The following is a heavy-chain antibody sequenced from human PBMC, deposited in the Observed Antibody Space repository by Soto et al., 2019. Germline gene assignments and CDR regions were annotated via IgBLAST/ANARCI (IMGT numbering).Heavy chain of an antibody. Sequence: EVQLLESGGGLAQPGGSLILSCAASGFTFSNYAMSWVRQAPGMGLEWVAAISASGASLFYAGSVKGRFTIFRDNSKNTLYLQMNSLRAEDTAVYYCAKSPLQNDFWSGRPKGGFDVWGQGTMVTVSS. CDR2: ISASGASL. CDR1: GFTFSNYA. J-gene: IGHJ3*01. CDR3: AKSPLQNDFWSGRPKGGFDV. D-gene: IGHD3-3*01. V-gene: IGHV3-23*01.